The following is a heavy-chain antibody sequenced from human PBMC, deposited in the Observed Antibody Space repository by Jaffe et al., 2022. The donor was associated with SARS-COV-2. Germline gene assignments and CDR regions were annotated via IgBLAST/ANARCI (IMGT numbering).Heavy chain of an antibody. Sequence: EVQLVESGGGLVQPGGSLRLSCAASGFTFSRYWMSWVRQAPGKGLEWVANIKQDGSEKYYVDSVKGRFTISRDNAKNSLYLQMNSLRAEDTAVFYCAREFWDRGMVESSNWFDPWGQGTLVTVSS. CDR1: GFTFSRYW. CDR2: IKQDGSEK. D-gene: IGHD5-18*01. J-gene: IGHJ5*02. CDR3: AREFWDRGMVESSNWFDP. V-gene: IGHV3-7*03.